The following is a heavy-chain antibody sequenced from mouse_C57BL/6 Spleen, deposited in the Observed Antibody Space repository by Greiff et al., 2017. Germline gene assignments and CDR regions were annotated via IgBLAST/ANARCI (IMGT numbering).Heavy chain of an antibody. J-gene: IGHJ4*01. Sequence: VKLQQPGAELVKPGASVKMSCKASGYTFTSYWITWVKQRPGQGLEWIGDIYPGSGSTNYNEKFKSKATLTVDTSSSTAYMQLSSLTSEDSAVYYCARRKGYDYDGGYAMDYWGQGTSVTVSS. CDR2: IYPGSGST. CDR1: GYTFTSYW. CDR3: ARRKGYDYDGGYAMDY. V-gene: IGHV1-55*01. D-gene: IGHD2-4*01.